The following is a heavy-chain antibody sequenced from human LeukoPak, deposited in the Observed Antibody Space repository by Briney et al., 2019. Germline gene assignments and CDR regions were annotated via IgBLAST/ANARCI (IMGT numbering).Heavy chain of an antibody. CDR2: ISGSGGNT. D-gene: IGHD2-21*02. CDR3: AKYLVAVTTIPCFDY. Sequence: PGGSLRLSCAASGFTFSTYAMTWVRQAPGKGLEWVSSISGSGGNTYYADSAKGRFTISRDSSKNTLYLQMNSLRAEDTAVYYCAKYLVAVTTIPCFDYWGQGSLVTVSS. J-gene: IGHJ4*02. V-gene: IGHV3-23*01. CDR1: GFTFSTYA.